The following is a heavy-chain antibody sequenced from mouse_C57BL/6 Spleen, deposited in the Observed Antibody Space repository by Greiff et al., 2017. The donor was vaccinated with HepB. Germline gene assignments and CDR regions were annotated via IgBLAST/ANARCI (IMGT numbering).Heavy chain of an antibody. D-gene: IGHD3-1*01. CDR1: GYTFTSYG. CDR3: ARKGNSGDFDY. J-gene: IGHJ2*01. Sequence: VQLQQSGAELARPGASVKLSCKASGYTFTSYGISWVKQRTGQGLEWIGEIYPRSGNTYYNEKFKGKATLTADKSSSTAYMELRSLTSEDSAVYFCARKGNSGDFDYWGQGTTLTVSS. CDR2: IYPRSGNT. V-gene: IGHV1-81*01.